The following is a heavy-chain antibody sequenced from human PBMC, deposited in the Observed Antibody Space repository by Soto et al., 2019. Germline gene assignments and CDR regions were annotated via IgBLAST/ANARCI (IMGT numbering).Heavy chain of an antibody. D-gene: IGHD2-2*01. Sequence: GGSLRLSCAASGFTFSSYAMSWVRQAPGKGLEWVSAISGSGGSTYYADSVKGRFTISRDNSKNTLYLQMNSLRAEDTAVYYCAKGGLERESHSCIDPCCQATLVPVSS. J-gene: IGHJ5*02. CDR1: GFTFSSYA. CDR2: ISGSGGST. CDR3: AKGGLERESHSCIDP. V-gene: IGHV3-23*01.